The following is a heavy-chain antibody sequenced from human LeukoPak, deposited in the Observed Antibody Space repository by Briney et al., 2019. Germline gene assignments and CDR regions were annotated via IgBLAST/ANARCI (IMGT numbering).Heavy chain of an antibody. D-gene: IGHD6-6*01. J-gene: IGHJ6*03. CDR1: GGTFSSYA. V-gene: IGHV1-69*01. Sequence: GASVKVSCKASGGTFSSYAISWVRQAPGQGLEWMGGIIPIFGTANYAQKFQGRVTITADESTSTAYMELSSLRSEDTAVYYCARGRYSSSSGYYYYMDIWGKGTTVTVSS. CDR3: ARGRYSSSSGYYYYMDI. CDR2: IIPIFGTA.